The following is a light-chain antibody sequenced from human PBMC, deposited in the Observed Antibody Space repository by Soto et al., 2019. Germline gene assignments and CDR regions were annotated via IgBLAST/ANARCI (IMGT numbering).Light chain of an antibody. Sequence: MTQSPVTLSVSPGERATLSCRASQFIGSNLAWYQQKPAQPPRLLIYDASTRATGIPVRFSGSGSGTEFTLTISSLQSEDFAVYYCQQYNNWPPLTFGGGTKVDIK. CDR1: QFIGSN. CDR2: DAS. J-gene: IGKJ4*01. CDR3: QQYNNWPPLT. V-gene: IGKV3-15*01.